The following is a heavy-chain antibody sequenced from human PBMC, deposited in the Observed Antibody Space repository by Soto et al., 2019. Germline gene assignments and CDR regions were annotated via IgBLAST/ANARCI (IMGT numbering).Heavy chain of an antibody. Sequence: QVQLVQSGAEVKKPGSSVKVSCKASGGTFSSYALSWVRQAPGQGLEWMGGIIPIFGTANYAQKFQGRVTITADESTSTAYMELSSLRSEDTAVYYCARVEVTIFGVVITSFDPWGQGTLVTVSS. D-gene: IGHD3-3*01. V-gene: IGHV1-69*01. CDR3: ARVEVTIFGVVITSFDP. J-gene: IGHJ5*02. CDR2: IIPIFGTA. CDR1: GGTFSSYA.